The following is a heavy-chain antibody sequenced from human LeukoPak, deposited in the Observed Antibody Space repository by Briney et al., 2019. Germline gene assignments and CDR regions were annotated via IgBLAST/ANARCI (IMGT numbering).Heavy chain of an antibody. D-gene: IGHD4-17*01. V-gene: IGHV3-23*01. CDR1: GFTFSSYA. Sequence: PGGSLRLSCAASGFTFSSYAMSWVRQAPGKGLEWVSTISGSGGSRHYADFVKGRFTISRDNFKNTVSLQMNSLRAEDTAVYYCAKDLPDYGDYEVGYWGQGTLVTVSS. CDR2: ISGSGGSR. J-gene: IGHJ4*02. CDR3: AKDLPDYGDYEVGY.